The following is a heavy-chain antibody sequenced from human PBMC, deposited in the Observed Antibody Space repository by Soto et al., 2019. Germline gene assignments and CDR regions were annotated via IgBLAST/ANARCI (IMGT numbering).Heavy chain of an antibody. V-gene: IGHV3-23*01. CDR1: GFTFSSYA. D-gene: IGHD4-17*01. CDR2: ISGRGGST. CDR3: AKDLTTVVTPSHYFAY. Sequence: EVQLLESGGGLVQPGGSLRLSCAASGFTFSSYAMSWVRQAPGKGLEWVSAISGRGGSTYYADSVKGRFTISRDNSKNTLYLQMNSLRAEDTAVYYCAKDLTTVVTPSHYFAYWGQGTLVTVSS. J-gene: IGHJ4*02.